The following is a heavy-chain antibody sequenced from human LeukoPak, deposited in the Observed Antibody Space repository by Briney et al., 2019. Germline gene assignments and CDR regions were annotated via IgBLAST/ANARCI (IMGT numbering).Heavy chain of an antibody. J-gene: IGHJ5*02. CDR2: INHSGST. CDR1: GGSFSGYY. CDR3: ARGLVAAAGTGGWSDP. D-gene: IGHD6-13*01. V-gene: IGHV4-34*01. Sequence: PSETLSLTCAVYGGSFSGYYWSWIRQPPGKGLEWIGEINHSGSTNYNPSLKSRVTISVDTSKNQFSLKLSSVTAADTAVYYCARGLVAAAGTGGWSDPWAREPWSPSPQ.